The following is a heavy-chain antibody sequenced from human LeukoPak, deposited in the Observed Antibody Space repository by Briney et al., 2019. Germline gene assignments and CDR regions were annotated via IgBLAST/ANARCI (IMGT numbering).Heavy chain of an antibody. D-gene: IGHD2-15*01. V-gene: IGHV3-48*03. CDR1: GFTFSSHE. CDR3: ARDGYCSSGSCYGSYDY. J-gene: IGHJ4*02. Sequence: GGSLRLSCAASGFTFSSHEMIWVRQAPGKGLEWVSYISSSSDTIYYADSVKGRFTISRDNAKNSLYLQMNSLRDEDTAVYYCARDGYCSSGSCYGSYDYWGQGTLVTVSS. CDR2: ISSSSDTI.